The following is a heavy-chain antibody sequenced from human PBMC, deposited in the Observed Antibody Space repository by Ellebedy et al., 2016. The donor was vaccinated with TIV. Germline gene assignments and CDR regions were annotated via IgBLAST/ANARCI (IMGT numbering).Heavy chain of an antibody. V-gene: IGHV1-2*02. CDR2: VNPNSGGS. D-gene: IGHD3-16*01. CDR3: ARERATDNDYAFDI. J-gene: IGHJ3*02. Sequence: ASVKVSCKASGDIFTGHYIHWVRQAPGQGLEWMGWVNPNSGGSGYARQFQGRVTLAWDTSVTTAYMEMRRLTSADTAVYYCARERATDNDYAFDIWGQGTVVTVSS. CDR1: GDIFTGHY.